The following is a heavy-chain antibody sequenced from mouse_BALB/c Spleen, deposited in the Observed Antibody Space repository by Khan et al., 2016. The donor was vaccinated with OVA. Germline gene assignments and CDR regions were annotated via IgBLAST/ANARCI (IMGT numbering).Heavy chain of an antibody. CDR2: IWSDGRT. Sequence: QVQLKQSGPDLVAPSQSLSITCTVSGFSLTSYAIHWVRQPPGKGLEWLVVIWSDGRTTYNSALKSRLSISKDNSKSQVFLKINSLQTDDTAMYYCARHQFPLSMDSWGQGTSVPVSS. CDR1: GFSLTSYA. CDR3: ARHQFPLSMDS. J-gene: IGHJ4*01. V-gene: IGHV2-6-2*01.